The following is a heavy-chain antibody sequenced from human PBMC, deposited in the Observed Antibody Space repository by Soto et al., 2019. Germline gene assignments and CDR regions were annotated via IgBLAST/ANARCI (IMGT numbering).Heavy chain of an antibody. CDR1: GYTFSSYY. CDR2: INPSGGDT. CDR3: ARDRSSVAVQHGRFDY. J-gene: IGHJ4*01. D-gene: IGHD3-22*01. V-gene: IGHV1-46*01. Sequence: GASVKVSCKASGYTFSSYYVHWVRQAPGQGLEWMGIINPSGGDTRYAQKFQGRVTMTRDTSTSTVYMELSSLRSEDTAVYYCARDRSSVAVQHGRFDYWG.